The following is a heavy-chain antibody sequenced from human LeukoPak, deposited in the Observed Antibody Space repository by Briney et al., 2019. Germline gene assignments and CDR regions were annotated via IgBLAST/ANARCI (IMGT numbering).Heavy chain of an antibody. V-gene: IGHV3-23*01. CDR3: AKAPRGTAMAHFDY. Sequence: GGSLRLSCAGSDFTVSDNYMSWVRQAPGKGLEWVSAISGSGGSTYYADSVKGRFTISRDNSKNTLYLQMNSLRAEDTAVYYCAKAPRGTAMAHFDYWGQGTLVTVSS. D-gene: IGHD5-18*01. J-gene: IGHJ4*02. CDR1: DFTVSDNY. CDR2: ISGSGGST.